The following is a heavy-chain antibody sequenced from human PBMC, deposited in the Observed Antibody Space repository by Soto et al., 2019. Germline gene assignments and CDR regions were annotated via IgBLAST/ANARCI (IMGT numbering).Heavy chain of an antibody. D-gene: IGHD6-13*01. Sequence: GGSLRLSCAASGFTFSSYAMSWVRQAPGKGLEWVSAISGSGGSTYYADSVKGRFTISRDNSKNTLYLQMNSLRAEDTAVYYCAKAGSSKQQLVGSVKNKFPFDYWGQGTLVTVSS. J-gene: IGHJ4*02. CDR3: AKAGSSKQQLVGSVKNKFPFDY. CDR1: GFTFSSYA. V-gene: IGHV3-23*01. CDR2: ISGSGGST.